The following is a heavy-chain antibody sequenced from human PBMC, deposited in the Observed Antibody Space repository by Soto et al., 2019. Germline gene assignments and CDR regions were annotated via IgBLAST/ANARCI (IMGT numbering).Heavy chain of an antibody. CDR3: ARTQGYCSSTSCYTYFEY. CDR1: GFTFSNHW. V-gene: IGHV3-74*01. J-gene: IGHJ4*02. D-gene: IGHD2-2*02. CDR2: IYSDGSRT. Sequence: PGGSLRLSCAASGFTFSNHWMHWVRQAPGKGLVWVSRIYSDGSRTSYADSVKGRFTISRDNAKDTLYLQMNSLRAEDTAVYYCARTQGYCSSTSCYTYFEYWGQGTLVTVSS.